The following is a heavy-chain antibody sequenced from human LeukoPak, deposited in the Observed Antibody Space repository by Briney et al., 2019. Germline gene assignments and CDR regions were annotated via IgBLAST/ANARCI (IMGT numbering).Heavy chain of an antibody. Sequence: SGPALVKPTQPLTLTCTFSGFSLSTPAMCVTWIRQPPVKALEWLARIDWDDDKFYSPSLRTRLTISKDTPKNQVVLRMTNMDPVDTGTYYCARMTPDSPSFDYWGQGALITVSS. CDR3: ARMTPDSPSFDY. J-gene: IGHJ4*02. V-gene: IGHV2-70*17. CDR2: IDWDDDK. CDR1: GFSLSTPAMC.